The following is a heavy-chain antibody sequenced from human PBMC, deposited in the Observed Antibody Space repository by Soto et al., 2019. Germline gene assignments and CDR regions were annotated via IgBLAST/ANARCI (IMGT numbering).Heavy chain of an antibody. CDR3: SRDPGFGAIDY. CDR2: INPDGSVA. V-gene: IGHV3-7*01. CDR1: GFTFSSSW. D-gene: IGHD3-10*01. J-gene: IGHJ4*02. Sequence: PGGSLRLSCAASGFTFSSSWMAWVRQAPGKGLEWVALINPDGSVASYVGSVRGRFIISRDNAQNSLYLQMNSESAEDTAVYYCSRDPGFGAIDYWGQGTLVTVSS.